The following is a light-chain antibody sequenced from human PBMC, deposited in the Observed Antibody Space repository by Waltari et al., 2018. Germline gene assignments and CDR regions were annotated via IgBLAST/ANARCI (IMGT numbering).Light chain of an antibody. CDR3: QQYYSYPLFT. J-gene: IGKJ3*01. V-gene: IGKV1-8*01. CDR2: AAS. CDR1: QGISSY. Sequence: AIRMTQSPSSFSASTGDRVTITCRASQGISSYLAWYQQKPGKAPKLLIYAASTLQSGVPSRFSGSGSGTGFTLTISCLQSEDFATYYCQQYYSYPLFTFGPGTKVDIK.